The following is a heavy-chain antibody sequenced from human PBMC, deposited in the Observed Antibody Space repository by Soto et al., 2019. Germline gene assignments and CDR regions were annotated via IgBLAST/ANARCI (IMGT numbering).Heavy chain of an antibody. CDR1: GGSISSGGYY. CDR2: IYYSGST. CDR3: ARALYCSSTSCYAYNWFDP. V-gene: IGHV4-31*03. D-gene: IGHD2-2*01. J-gene: IGHJ5*02. Sequence: SETLSLTCTVSGGSISSGGYYWSWIRQHPGKGLEWIGYIYYSGSTYYNPSLKSRVTISVDTSKNQFSLKLSSVTAADTAVYYCARALYCSSTSCYAYNWFDPWDQGTLVTVSS.